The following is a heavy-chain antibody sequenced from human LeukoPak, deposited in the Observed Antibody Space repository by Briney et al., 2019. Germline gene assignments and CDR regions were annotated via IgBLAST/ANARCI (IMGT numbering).Heavy chain of an antibody. CDR2: IYYSGST. V-gene: IGHV4-39*01. Sequence: SETLSLTCTVSGGSISSSSYYWGWIRQPPGKGLEWIGSIYYSGSTYYNSSLKSRVTISVDTSKNQFSLKLSSVTAADTAVYYCARVCIDFWSGCSFDYWGQGTLVTVSS. CDR3: ARVCIDFWSGCSFDY. J-gene: IGHJ4*02. D-gene: IGHD3-3*01. CDR1: GGSISSSSYY.